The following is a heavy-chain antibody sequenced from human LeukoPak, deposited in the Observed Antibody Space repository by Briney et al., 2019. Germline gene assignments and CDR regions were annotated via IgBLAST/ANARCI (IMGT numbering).Heavy chain of an antibody. CDR2: IKQDGSEK. Sequence: GGSLRLSCAASGFTFSSYWMSWVRQAPGKGLEWVANIKQDGSEKYYVDSVKGRFTISRDNAKNSLYLQMNSLRAEDTAVYCCARDKMVRGVILSDYWGQGTLVTVSS. V-gene: IGHV3-7*01. J-gene: IGHJ4*02. D-gene: IGHD3-10*01. CDR1: GFTFSSYW. CDR3: ARDKMVRGVILSDY.